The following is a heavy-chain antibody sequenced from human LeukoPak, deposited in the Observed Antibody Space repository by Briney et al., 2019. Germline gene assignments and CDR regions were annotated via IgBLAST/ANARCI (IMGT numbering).Heavy chain of an antibody. V-gene: IGHV3-53*01. J-gene: IGHJ6*03. CDR2: IYSGGST. D-gene: IGHD3-10*01. Sequence: PGGSLRLSCAASGFTVSSNYMSWVRQAPGKGLEWVSVIYSGGSTYHADSVKGRSTISRDNSKNTLYLQVNSLRAEHTAVYYCASGSGSYRTPYYYMDVWGTGTTVTVSS. CDR1: GFTVSSNY. CDR3: ASGSGSYRTPYYYMDV.